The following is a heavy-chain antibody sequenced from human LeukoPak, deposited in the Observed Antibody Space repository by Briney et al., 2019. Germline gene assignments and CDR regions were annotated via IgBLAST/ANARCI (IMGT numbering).Heavy chain of an antibody. Sequence: SETLSLTCTVSGGSISSSSYYWGWIRQPPGKGLDWIGSIYYCGSTYYNPSLKSRVTISVDTSKNQFSLKLSSVTAADTAVYYCARGSYPFDFWGQGTLVTVSS. V-gene: IGHV4-39*01. CDR1: GGSISSSSYY. J-gene: IGHJ4*02. CDR3: ARGSYPFDF. D-gene: IGHD5-18*01. CDR2: IYYCGST.